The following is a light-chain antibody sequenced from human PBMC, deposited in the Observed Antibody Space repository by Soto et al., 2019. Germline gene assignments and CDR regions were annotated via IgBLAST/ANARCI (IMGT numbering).Light chain of an antibody. J-gene: IGLJ2*01. CDR2: DVS. CDR3: SSFTSSDTLVV. Sequence: QSALTQPASVSGSPGQSITISCTRTSSDVGGYNFVSWYQHHPAKAPKLMIYDVSNRPSGVSNRFSGSKSGNTASLTISGLQAEDEAHYYCSSFTSSDTLVVFGGGTKLTVL. V-gene: IGLV2-14*03. CDR1: SSDVGGYNF.